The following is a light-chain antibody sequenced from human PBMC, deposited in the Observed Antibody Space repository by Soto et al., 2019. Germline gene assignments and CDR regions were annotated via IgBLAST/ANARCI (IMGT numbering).Light chain of an antibody. V-gene: IGKV1-39*01. CDR2: AAS. Sequence: DIQMTQSPSSLSASVGDRVTITCRASQNINSYLNWYQHKPGNAPKLLIYAASSLQSGVPSRFSGSGSGTDFTLTISSLQPEDFATYYCQQLHDYPITFGQGTRLEIK. J-gene: IGKJ5*01. CDR3: QQLHDYPIT. CDR1: QNINSY.